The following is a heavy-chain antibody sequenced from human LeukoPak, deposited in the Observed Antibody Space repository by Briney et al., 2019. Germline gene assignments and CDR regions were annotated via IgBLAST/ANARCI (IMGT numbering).Heavy chain of an antibody. J-gene: IGHJ6*04. D-gene: IGHD2-15*01. CDR1: GYRFTSYW. V-gene: IGHV5-10-1*01. Sequence: PGESLRISCKGSGYRFTSYWISWVRQLPGKGLEWMGRIDPSDSYTNYSPSFQGHVTISADKSISTAYLQWSSLKASDTAMYYCARHYTYCSGGSCYYYYGMDVWGKGTTVTVSS. CDR3: ARHYTYCSGGSCYYYYGMDV. CDR2: IDPSDSYT.